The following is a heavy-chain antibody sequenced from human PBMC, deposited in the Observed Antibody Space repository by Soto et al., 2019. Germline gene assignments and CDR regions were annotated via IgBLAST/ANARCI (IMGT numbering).Heavy chain of an antibody. V-gene: IGHV4-61*08. Sequence: SETLSLTCSVSGGSVSRGDHFWSWIRQPPGKGPEWIGYIYNSGSTSYNPSLKSRVTMSEDTSKNQFSLKLSSVTAADTAVYYCARGRGYSYGVDYWGNGTLVTVS. CDR2: IYNSGST. J-gene: IGHJ4*01. CDR3: ARGRGYSYGVDY. D-gene: IGHD5-18*01. CDR1: GGSVSRGDHF.